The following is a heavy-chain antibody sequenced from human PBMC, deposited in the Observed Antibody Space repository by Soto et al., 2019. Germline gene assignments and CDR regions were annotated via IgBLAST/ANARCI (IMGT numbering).Heavy chain of an antibody. Sequence: TLSLTCVVSGGSITSYNWSCLRQFPGKGLEWIANTAYTRNTNYNPSLKSRVTISMDTSKNQLSLKLTSMTAADTAVYYCASYMYAGVTHDFDPCGRGTLVTVSS. V-gene: IGHV4-59*01. CDR2: TAYTRNT. D-gene: IGHD2-8*01. CDR1: GGSITSYN. J-gene: IGHJ5*02. CDR3: ASYMYAGVTHDFDP.